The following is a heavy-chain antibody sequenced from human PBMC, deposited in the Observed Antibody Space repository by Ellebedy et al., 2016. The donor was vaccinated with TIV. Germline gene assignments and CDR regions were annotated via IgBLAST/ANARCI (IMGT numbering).Heavy chain of an antibody. CDR1: GFTFRSYA. D-gene: IGHD3-3*02. J-gene: IGHJ6*02. Sequence: GESLKISCVASGFTFRSYAMHWVRQAPGKGLEWVAVISYDGSKKYHVDSVKGRFTISRDDSKNTLYLQMNSLRAEDTVVYYCATSAGSCTFCYYYYYGMDVWGQGTTVTVSS. V-gene: IGHV3-30*04. CDR2: ISYDGSKK. CDR3: ATSAGSCTFCYYYYYGMDV.